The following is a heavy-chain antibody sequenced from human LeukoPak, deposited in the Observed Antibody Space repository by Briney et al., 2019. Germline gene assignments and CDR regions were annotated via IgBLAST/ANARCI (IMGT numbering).Heavy chain of an antibody. CDR1: GGSISSSNW. CDR2: IYHSVIT. CDR3: AREEEAVAGIMLTSWFDP. J-gene: IGHJ5*02. Sequence: PSDTLSLTCTVSGGSISSSNWWSWVRQPPGKGLEWIGEIYHSVITNYNPSPKSRVPISVDKSKNQFSLKLTSVTAADTAVYYCAREEEAVAGIMLTSWFDPWGQGTLVTVSS. D-gene: IGHD6-13*01. V-gene: IGHV4-4*02.